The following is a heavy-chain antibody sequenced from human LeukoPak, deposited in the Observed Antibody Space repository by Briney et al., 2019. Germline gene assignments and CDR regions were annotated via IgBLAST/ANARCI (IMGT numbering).Heavy chain of an antibody. CDR2: IYPGDSDT. CDR1: GYSFTSYW. CDR3: ARRGYYYGSGSYSGDAFDI. J-gene: IGHJ3*02. Sequence: GESLKISCKGSGYSFTSYWIGWVRQMPGKGLEWMGIIYPGDSDTRYSPSFQGQVTISADKSVSTAYLQWSSLKASDTAMYYCARRGYYYGSGSYSGDAFDIWGQGTMVTVSS. V-gene: IGHV5-51*01. D-gene: IGHD3-10*01.